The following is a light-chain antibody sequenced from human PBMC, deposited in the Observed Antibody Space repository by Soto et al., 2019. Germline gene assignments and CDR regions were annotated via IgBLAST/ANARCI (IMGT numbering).Light chain of an antibody. CDR2: DAS. V-gene: IGKV3-11*01. CDR3: QQYGDSSWT. CDR1: QSVSSY. Sequence: EIVLTQSPATLSLSPGERATLSCRASQSVSSYLAWYQQKPGQAPRLLIYDASNRATGIPARFSGSGSGTEFTLTISRLEPEDFAVYYCQQYGDSSWTFGQGTKVDIK. J-gene: IGKJ1*01.